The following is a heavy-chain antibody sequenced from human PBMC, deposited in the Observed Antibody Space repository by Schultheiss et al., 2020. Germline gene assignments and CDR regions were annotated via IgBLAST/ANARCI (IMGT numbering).Heavy chain of an antibody. CDR3: ASLGYSSSSPRVDV. D-gene: IGHD6-13*01. CDR2: ISGSGGST. Sequence: GGSLRLSCAASGFTVSSNYMSWVRQAPGKGLEWVSAISGSGGSTYYADSVKGRFTISRDNAKNSLYLQMNSLRAEDTAVYYCASLGYSSSSPRVDVWGQGTTVTVSS. J-gene: IGHJ6*02. V-gene: IGHV3-23*01. CDR1: GFTVSSNY.